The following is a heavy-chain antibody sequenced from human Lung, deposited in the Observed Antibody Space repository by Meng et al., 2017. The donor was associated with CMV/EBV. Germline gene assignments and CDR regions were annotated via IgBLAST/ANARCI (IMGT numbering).Heavy chain of an antibody. CDR2: ITPAIETA. V-gene: IGHV1-69*05. D-gene: IGHD3-16*02. CDR1: GGTFRSTS. Sequence: SVKVSXKASGGTFRSTSLMWVRQAPGQGLEWMGGITPAIETADYAQKFRDRVTITTDDSATTAYMEMNSLRSEDTAVYFCARGPSITVGGVIIWPLEDWGQGXLVTFSS. J-gene: IGHJ4*02. CDR3: ARGPSITVGGVIIWPLED.